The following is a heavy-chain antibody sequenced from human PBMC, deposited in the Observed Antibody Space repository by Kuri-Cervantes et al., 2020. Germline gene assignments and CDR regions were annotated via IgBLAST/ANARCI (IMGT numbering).Heavy chain of an antibody. CDR1: GFTFSSYS. CDR2: ISSSSSYI. CDR3: AREDCSSTSCYFDY. Sequence: GGSLRLSCAASGFTFSSYSMNWVRRAPGKGLEWVSSISSSSSYIYYADSVKGRFTISRDNAKNSLYLQMNSLRAEDTAVYYCAREDCSSTSCYFDYWGQGTLVTVSS. V-gene: IGHV3-21*01. J-gene: IGHJ4*02. D-gene: IGHD2-2*01.